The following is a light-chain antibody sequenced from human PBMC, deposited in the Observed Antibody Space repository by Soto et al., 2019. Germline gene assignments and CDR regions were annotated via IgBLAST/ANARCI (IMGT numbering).Light chain of an antibody. CDR1: QGISNY. V-gene: IGKV1-9*01. Sequence: DIQLTQSPSFLSASVGDRVTITCRASQGISNYLAWYQQKPGKAPMLLIYGASTLQSGVPSRFSGGGSGTEFTLTISSLQPEDFATYFCQQLKSYPRVTFGPGTKVDI. J-gene: IGKJ3*01. CDR3: QQLKSYPRVT. CDR2: GAS.